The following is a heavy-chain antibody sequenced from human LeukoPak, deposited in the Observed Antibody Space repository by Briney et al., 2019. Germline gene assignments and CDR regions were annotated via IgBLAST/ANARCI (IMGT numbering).Heavy chain of an antibody. J-gene: IGHJ4*02. V-gene: IGHV3-7*01. CDR2: IKQDGSEK. CDR1: GFTFSSYS. D-gene: IGHD1-1*01. CDR3: AREGENWPYFDY. Sequence: PGGSLRLSCAASGFTFSSYSMTWVRQAPGKELEWVANIKQDGSEKYYVDSVKGRFTISRDNAKNSLYLQMNSLRAEDTAVCYCAREGENWPYFDYWGQGTLVTVSS.